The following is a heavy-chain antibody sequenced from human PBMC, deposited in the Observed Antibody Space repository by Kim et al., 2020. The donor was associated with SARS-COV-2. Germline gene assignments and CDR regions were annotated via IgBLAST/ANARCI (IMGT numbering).Heavy chain of an antibody. CDR3: CRESGYGMYV. CDR1: GFSVNNYA. D-gene: IGHD3-3*01. CDR2: SRSKVNGGTP. V-gene: IGHV3-49*04. Sequence: GGSLRLSCTASGFSVNNYAMRWVRQDPGKGLEWVGVSRSKVNGGTPDYAASVRGRFSISRDDSKGIVSLQMDNLTTEDTGVYYCCRESGYGMYVWGHGTTVTVSS. J-gene: IGHJ6*02.